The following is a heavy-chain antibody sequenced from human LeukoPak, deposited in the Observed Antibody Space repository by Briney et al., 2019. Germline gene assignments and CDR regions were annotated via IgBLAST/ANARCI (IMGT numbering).Heavy chain of an antibody. CDR2: LKQDGSEI. J-gene: IGHJ4*02. Sequence: GGSLRLSCAASDFTFSNYWMSWVRQAPGKGLEWVGNLKQDGSEIYYLDSVKGRFTISRDNAKKSLYLQMNSLRAEDTAVYYCAGRYDSSGYPLHWGQGTLVTVSS. D-gene: IGHD3-22*01. V-gene: IGHV3-7*03. CDR3: AGRYDSSGYPLH. CDR1: DFTFSNYW.